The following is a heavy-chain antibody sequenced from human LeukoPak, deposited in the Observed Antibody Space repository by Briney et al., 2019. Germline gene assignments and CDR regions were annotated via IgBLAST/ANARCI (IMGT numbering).Heavy chain of an antibody. J-gene: IGHJ4*02. Sequence: PSETLSLTCTVSGGSISSSSYYWGWIRQPPGKGLEWSGSIYYSGSTYYNPSLKSRVTISVVTSKNQFSLKLSSVTAADTAVYYCASFPVGIFGVVIMVDYWGQGTLVTVSS. CDR1: GGSISSSSYY. CDR3: ASFPVGIFGVVIMVDY. CDR2: IYYSGST. V-gene: IGHV4-39*01. D-gene: IGHD3-3*01.